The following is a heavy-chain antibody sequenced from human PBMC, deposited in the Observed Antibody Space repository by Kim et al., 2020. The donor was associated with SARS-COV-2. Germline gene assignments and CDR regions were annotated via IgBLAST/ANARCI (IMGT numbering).Heavy chain of an antibody. D-gene: IGHD6-25*01. CDR3: AKNTGYSRGQYIDY. V-gene: IGHV3-23*01. CDR1: GFTFSSYP. J-gene: IGHJ4*02. CDR2: IIASGGAT. Sequence: GGSLRLSCAASGFTFSSYPMSWVRQAPGKGLEWISGIIASGGATYYRDSVKGRFTISRDDSKNTLYLQMNSLRADDTAVYYCAKNTGYSRGQYIDYWGQGTLVTVSS.